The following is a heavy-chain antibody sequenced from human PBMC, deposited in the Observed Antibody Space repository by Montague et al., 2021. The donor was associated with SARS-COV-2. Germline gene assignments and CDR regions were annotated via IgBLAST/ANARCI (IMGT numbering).Heavy chain of an antibody. Sequence: SETLSLTCAVYSESFSDYYWSWIRQPPGKGLEWIGYIYYSGSTNYNPSLKSRVTISVDTSKNQFSLKLSSVTAADTAVCYCARDLLDVWGQGTTVTVSS. CDR2: IYYSGST. CDR1: SESFSDYY. V-gene: IGHV4-59*01. CDR3: ARDLLDV. J-gene: IGHJ6*02.